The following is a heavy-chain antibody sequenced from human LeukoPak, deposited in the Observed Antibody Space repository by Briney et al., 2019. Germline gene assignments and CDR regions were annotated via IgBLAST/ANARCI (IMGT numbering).Heavy chain of an antibody. D-gene: IGHD3-22*01. J-gene: IGHJ4*02. CDR3: ARDLNYYDSSGYYAKHLDY. Sequence: GGSLRLSCAASGFTFSSYSMNWVRQAPGKGLEWVSYISSSSSTIYYADSVKGRFTISRDNAKNSLYLQMNSLRAEDTAVYYCARDLNYYDSSGYYAKHLDYWGQGTLVTVSS. V-gene: IGHV3-48*01. CDR1: GFTFSSYS. CDR2: ISSSSSTI.